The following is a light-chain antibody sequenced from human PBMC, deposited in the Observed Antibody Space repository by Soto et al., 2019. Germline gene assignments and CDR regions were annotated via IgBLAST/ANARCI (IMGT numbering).Light chain of an antibody. Sequence: DIQMTQSPLSLSASVGDRVTITCRASESITSYLNWYQQKPGKAPKLLIYAASSLHTGVPSRFSGSGFGTDFTLTISSLQPEDFATYFCQETYSSLTFGGGTTGDIK. J-gene: IGKJ4*01. CDR1: ESITSY. CDR3: QETYSSLT. V-gene: IGKV1-39*01. CDR2: AAS.